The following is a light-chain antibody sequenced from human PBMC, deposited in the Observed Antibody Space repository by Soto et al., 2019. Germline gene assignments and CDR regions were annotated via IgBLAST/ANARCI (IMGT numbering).Light chain of an antibody. Sequence: DIQMTQSPSTLSASVGDRVTITCRASQSISSWLAWYQQKPGKAPKLLIYDASSLESGVPSRFSGSGSGTEFTLTISSLQPDDFATFYCQQYKVYPYTFGQGSRLDIQ. CDR2: DAS. J-gene: IGKJ2*01. V-gene: IGKV1-5*01. CDR3: QQYKVYPYT. CDR1: QSISSW.